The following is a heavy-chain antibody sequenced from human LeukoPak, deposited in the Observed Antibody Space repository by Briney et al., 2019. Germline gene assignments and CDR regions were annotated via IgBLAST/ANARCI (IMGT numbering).Heavy chain of an antibody. CDR1: GGTFSSYA. Sequence: SVKVSCKASGGTFSSYAISWVRQAPGQGLEWMGRIIPILGIANYAQKFQGRVTITTDESTSTAYMELSSLRSEDTAVYYCARDIGSSWFEGAFDIWGQGTMVTVSS. CDR2: IIPILGIA. J-gene: IGHJ3*02. D-gene: IGHD6-13*01. V-gene: IGHV1-69*04. CDR3: ARDIGSSWFEGAFDI.